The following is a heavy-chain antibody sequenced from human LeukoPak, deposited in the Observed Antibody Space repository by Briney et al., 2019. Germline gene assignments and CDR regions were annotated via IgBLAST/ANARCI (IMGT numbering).Heavy chain of an antibody. J-gene: IGHJ3*02. D-gene: IGHD2-8*01. CDR1: GFTFSDYY. CDR3: VRDSYYAFDI. V-gene: IGHV3-11*01. CDR2: ISSSGSTI. Sequence: GGSLRLSCAASGFTFSDYYMSWIRQAPGKGLEWVSYISSSGSTIYYADSVKGRFTISRDNAKSSLFLHMNSLRAEDTAIYYCVRDSYYAFDIWGQGTVVAVSS.